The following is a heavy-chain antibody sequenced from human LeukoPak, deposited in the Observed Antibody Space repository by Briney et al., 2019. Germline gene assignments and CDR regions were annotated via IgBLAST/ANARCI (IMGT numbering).Heavy chain of an antibody. J-gene: IGHJ4*02. V-gene: IGHV3-53*01. CDR3: TTSYGDYNFDY. CDR2: IYSGGNT. Sequence: PGGSLRLSCAASGSTVSSNYMSWVRQAPGKGLEWVSVIYSGGNTYYADSVKGRFTISRDNSKNTLYLQMNSLRPEDTAVYYCTTSYGDYNFDYWGQGTLVTVSS. D-gene: IGHD4-17*01. CDR1: GSTVSSNY.